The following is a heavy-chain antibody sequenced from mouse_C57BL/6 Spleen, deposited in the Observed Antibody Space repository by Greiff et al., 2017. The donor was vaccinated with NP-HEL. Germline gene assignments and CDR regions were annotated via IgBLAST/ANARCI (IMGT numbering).Heavy chain of an antibody. D-gene: IGHD4-1*01. CDR3: TKELGRYFDY. V-gene: IGHV1-15*01. Sequence: VQVVESGAELVRPGASVTLSCKASGYTFTDYEMHWVKQTPVHGLEWIGAIDPETGGTAYNQKFKGKAILTADKSSSTAYMELRSLTSEDSAVYYCTKELGRYFDYWGQGTTLTVSS. J-gene: IGHJ2*01. CDR2: IDPETGGT. CDR1: GYTFTDYE.